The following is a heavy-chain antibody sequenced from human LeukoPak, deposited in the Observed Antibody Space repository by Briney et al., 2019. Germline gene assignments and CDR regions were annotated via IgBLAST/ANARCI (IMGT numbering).Heavy chain of an antibody. CDR2: TYYSGST. D-gene: IGHD2-2*01. CDR1: GGSISGYY. J-gene: IGHJ4*02. Sequence: PSETLSLTCTVSGGSISGYYWSWIRQPPGKGLEWIGYTYYSGSTNYNPSLKSRVTMSIDTSKNQFSLKLSSVTAADTAVYYCARWSGYALDWGQGTLVTVSS. CDR3: ARWSGYALD. V-gene: IGHV4-59*01.